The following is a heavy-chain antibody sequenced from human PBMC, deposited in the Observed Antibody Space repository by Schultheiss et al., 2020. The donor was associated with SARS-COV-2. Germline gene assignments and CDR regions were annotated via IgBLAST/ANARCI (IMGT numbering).Heavy chain of an antibody. Sequence: GGSLRLSCAASGFTFSSYGMHWVRQAPGKGLEWVAVISGSGGSTYYADSVKGRFTISRDNSKNTLYLQMNSLKTEDTAVYYCTTEYSYGDYWGQGTLVTVTS. CDR3: TTEYSYGDY. CDR1: GFTFSSYG. V-gene: IGHV3-NL1*01. CDR2: ISGSGGST. D-gene: IGHD5-18*01. J-gene: IGHJ4*02.